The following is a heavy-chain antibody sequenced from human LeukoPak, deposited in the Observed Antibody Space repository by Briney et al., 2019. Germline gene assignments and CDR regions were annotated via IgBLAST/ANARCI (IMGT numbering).Heavy chain of an antibody. CDR1: GGSFSGYY. J-gene: IGHJ2*01. Sequence: SETLSLTCAVYGGSFSGYYWSWIRQPPGKGLEWIGEINHSGSTNYNPSLKSRVTISVDTSKNQFSLKLSSVTAADTAVYYCARGRITGTNYVRWYFDLWGRGTLVTVSS. D-gene: IGHD1-20*01. V-gene: IGHV4-34*01. CDR3: ARGRITGTNYVRWYFDL. CDR2: INHSGST.